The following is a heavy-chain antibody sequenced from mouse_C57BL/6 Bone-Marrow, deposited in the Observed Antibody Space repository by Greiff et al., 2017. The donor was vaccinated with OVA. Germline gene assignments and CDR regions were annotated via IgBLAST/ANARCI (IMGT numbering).Heavy chain of an antibody. CDR1: GFTFSDYG. J-gene: IGHJ4*01. V-gene: IGHV5-17*01. Sequence: EVQLVESGRGLVKPGGSLKLSCAASGFTFSDYGMHWVRQAPEQGLEWVAYISSGSSTIYYADTVKGRFTISRDNAKNTLFLQMTSLRSEDTAMYYCARDYYGSRYYYAMDYWGQGTSVTVSS. CDR3: ARDYYGSRYYYAMDY. D-gene: IGHD1-1*01. CDR2: ISSGSSTI.